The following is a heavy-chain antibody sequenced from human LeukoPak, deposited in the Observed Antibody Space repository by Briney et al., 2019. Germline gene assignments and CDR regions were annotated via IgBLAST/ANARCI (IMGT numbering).Heavy chain of an antibody. Sequence: GGSLRLSCVASGFTFSSYAMSRLHQALLMRLQWVSAISGSGGSTYYADSVGGRFTISRDNSKNTLYLQMNSLRAEDPAVYYCAKLKNIHYFDYWGQGTLVTVSS. V-gene: IGHV3-23*01. CDR2: ISGSGGST. CDR1: GFTFSSYA. CDR3: AKLKNIHYFDY. D-gene: IGHD2/OR15-2a*01. J-gene: IGHJ4*02.